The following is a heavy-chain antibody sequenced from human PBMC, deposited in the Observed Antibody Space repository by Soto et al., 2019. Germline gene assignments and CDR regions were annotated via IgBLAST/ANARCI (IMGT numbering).Heavy chain of an antibody. V-gene: IGHV1-2*02. D-gene: IGHD1-1*01. CDR1: GYTFTDYY. CDR3: TREKMEGWFDP. Sequence: GASVKVSCKASGYTFTDYYIHWVRQAPGQGPEWVGWINAKSGGTKYAQNFQGRVTVTRDTSSSTSYMDLRGLRSDDTAVYYCTREKMEGWFDPWGQGTLVTV. CDR2: INAKSGGT. J-gene: IGHJ5*02.